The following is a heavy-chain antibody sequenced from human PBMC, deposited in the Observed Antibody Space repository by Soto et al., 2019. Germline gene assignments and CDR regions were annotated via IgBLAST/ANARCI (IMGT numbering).Heavy chain of an antibody. J-gene: IGHJ6*02. CDR3: ARGSGGRCSGGSCYRYYYGMDV. CDR1: GGSFSGYY. V-gene: IGHV4-34*01. Sequence: QVQLQQWGAGPLKPSETLSLTCAVYGGSFSGYYWSWIRQPPGKGLEWIGEINHSGSTNYNPSLKSRVTISVETSKNQFSLKLSAVTAADTAVYYCARGSGGRCSGGSCYRYYYGMDVWGQGTTVTVSS. CDR2: INHSGST. D-gene: IGHD2-15*01.